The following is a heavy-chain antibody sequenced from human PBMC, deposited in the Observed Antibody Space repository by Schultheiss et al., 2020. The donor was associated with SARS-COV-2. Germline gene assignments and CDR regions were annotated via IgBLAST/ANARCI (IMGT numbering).Heavy chain of an antibody. V-gene: IGHV3-15*01. J-gene: IGHJ5*02. CDR1: GFTFSNAW. CDR3: QTNNWNYVLFGRWFDP. CDR2: IKSKTDGGTT. D-gene: IGHD1-7*01. Sequence: GGSLRLSFAASGFTFSNAWMSWVRQAPGKGLEWVGRIKSKTDGGTTDYAAPVKGRFTISRDDSKNTLYLQMNSLKTEDTAVYYCQTNNWNYVLFGRWFDPWGQGTLVTVSS.